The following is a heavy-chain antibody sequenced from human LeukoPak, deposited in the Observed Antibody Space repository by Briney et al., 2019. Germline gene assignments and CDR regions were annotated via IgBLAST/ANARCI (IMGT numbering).Heavy chain of an antibody. D-gene: IGHD3-22*01. V-gene: IGHV3-74*01. CDR2: INYDAWTT. CDR1: GFTFSNSW. CDR3: ARDLHYYYDSSGYFDY. J-gene: IGHJ4*02. Sequence: PGTSLRLSCAASGFTFSNSWMHWVRQGPGKGLEWVSSINYDAWTTTYADSVKGRSTISRDNSKNTLYLQMNSLRAEDTAVYYCARDLHYYYDSSGYFDYWGQGTLVTVSS.